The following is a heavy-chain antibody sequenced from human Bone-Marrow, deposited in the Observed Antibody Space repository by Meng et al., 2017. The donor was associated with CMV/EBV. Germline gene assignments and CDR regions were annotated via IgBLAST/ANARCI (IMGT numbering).Heavy chain of an antibody. D-gene: IGHD6-19*01. V-gene: IGHV3-7*01. CDR3: ARIAAVAGTRGAFDI. Sequence: GESLKISCVASGFSISSFWMSWVRQAPGKGLEWVANIEQDDSEDYHVDPVRGRFTISRDTAKNSVYLQMNSLRVDDTAVYYCARIAAVAGTRGAFDIWGQGTMVTVSS. J-gene: IGHJ3*02. CDR2: IEQDDSED. CDR1: GFSISSFW.